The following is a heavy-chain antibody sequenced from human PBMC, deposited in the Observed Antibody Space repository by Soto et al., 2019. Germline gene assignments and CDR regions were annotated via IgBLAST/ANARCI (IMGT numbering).Heavy chain of an antibody. J-gene: IGHJ6*02. CDR3: ARDARYSSSWKPTYGMDV. D-gene: IGHD6-13*01. CDR2: INPNSGGT. CDR1: GYTFTRYY. Sequence: ASVKVSCKASGYTFTRYYMHWVRQAPGQGLEWMGWINPNSGGTNYAQKFQGWVTMTRDTSISTAYMELSRLRSDDTAVYYCARDARYSSSWKPTYGMDVWGQGTTVTVSS. V-gene: IGHV1-2*04.